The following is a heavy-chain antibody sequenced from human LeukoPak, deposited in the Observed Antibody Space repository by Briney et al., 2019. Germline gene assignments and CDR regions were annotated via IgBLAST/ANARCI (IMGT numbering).Heavy chain of an antibody. CDR2: IRYDGSNK. CDR3: QASIAAAGNFGY. V-gene: IGHV3-30*02. Sequence: GGSLRLSCAASGFTFSSYGMHWVRQAPGKGLEWVAFIRYDGSNKYYADSVKGRFTISRDNSKNTLYLQMNSLRAEDTAVYYCQASIAAAGNFGYWGQGTLVTVSS. D-gene: IGHD6-13*01. J-gene: IGHJ4*02. CDR1: GFTFSSYG.